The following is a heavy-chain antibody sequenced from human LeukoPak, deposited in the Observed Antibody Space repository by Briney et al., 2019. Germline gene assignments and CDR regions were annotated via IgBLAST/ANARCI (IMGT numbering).Heavy chain of an antibody. Sequence: SETLSLTCTVSGGSISSGAYSWRWIRQHPGKGLEWIGYIYYSGSTYYNPSLESRLTISVDMSKNQFSLKLSSVTAADTAVYYCARDVGQRHHYFDYWGQGTLVTVSS. V-gene: IGHV4-31*03. CDR2: IYYSGST. D-gene: IGHD3-16*01. J-gene: IGHJ4*02. CDR3: ARDVGQRHHYFDY. CDR1: GGSISSGAYS.